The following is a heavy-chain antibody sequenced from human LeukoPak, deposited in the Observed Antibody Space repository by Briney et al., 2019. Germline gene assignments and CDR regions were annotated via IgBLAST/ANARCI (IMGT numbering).Heavy chain of an antibody. CDR2: ISGSGGST. D-gene: IGHD3-10*01. J-gene: IGHJ3*02. CDR3: AKDAYYYGSGGGAFDI. V-gene: IGHV3-23*01. Sequence: GGSLRLSCAASGFTLTNYAMSWVRQAPGKGLEWVSGISGSGGSTYYAASVKGRFTISRDNSKNTLFLQMNSLRAEDTAVYYCAKDAYYYGSGGGAFDIWGQGTMVTVSS. CDR1: GFTLTNYA.